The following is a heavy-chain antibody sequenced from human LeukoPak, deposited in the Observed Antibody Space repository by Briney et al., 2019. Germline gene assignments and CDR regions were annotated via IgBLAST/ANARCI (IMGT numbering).Heavy chain of an antibody. V-gene: IGHV3-30*03. Sequence: GGSLRLSCAASGFNFSNYGMHWVRQAPGKGLEWVAVISYDGNNKYYADSVKGRFTISRDNSKNTLYLQMSSLRVEDTAVYYCASSRSGWIYFDYWGQGTLVTVSS. CDR1: GFNFSNYG. J-gene: IGHJ4*02. CDR2: ISYDGNNK. CDR3: ASSRSGWIYFDY. D-gene: IGHD6-19*01.